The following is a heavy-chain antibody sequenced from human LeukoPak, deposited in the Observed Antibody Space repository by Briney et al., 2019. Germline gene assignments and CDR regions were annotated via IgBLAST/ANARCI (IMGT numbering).Heavy chain of an antibody. V-gene: IGHV3-23*01. CDR1: GFTFRSLA. Sequence: GGSLRLSCAASGFTFRSLAVTWVRQAPGKGLEWVSVISGRGDSTYYADSVKGRFTISRDNSKNTLYLQMNSLRAEDTAIYYCTKGSVLTIFGIAWHAFDIWGQGTMVTVSP. CDR2: ISGRGDST. D-gene: IGHD3-3*01. J-gene: IGHJ3*02. CDR3: TKGSVLTIFGIAWHAFDI.